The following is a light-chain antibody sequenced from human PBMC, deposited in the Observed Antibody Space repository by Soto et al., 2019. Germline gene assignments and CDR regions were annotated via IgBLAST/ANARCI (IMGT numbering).Light chain of an antibody. CDR2: AAS. J-gene: IGKJ4*01. CDR1: QSISSY. Sequence: DIQMTQSPSSLSASVGDRVTITCRASQSISSYLNWYQQKPGNDPKLLIYAASSLQSGFPSRFSGSGSGTDLTITISSLQPDDFATYYCHQSYSTPPLTFGGGTTVAIK. CDR3: HQSYSTPPLT. V-gene: IGKV1-39*01.